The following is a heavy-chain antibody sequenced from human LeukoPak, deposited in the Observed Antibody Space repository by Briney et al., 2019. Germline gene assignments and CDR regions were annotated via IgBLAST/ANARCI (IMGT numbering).Heavy chain of an antibody. J-gene: IGHJ4*02. Sequence: PGGSLRLSCAASGFTFSSYWMHWVRQAPEKGLVWVSRINSDGSSTSYADSVKGRFTISRDNAKNTLYLQMNSLRAEDTAVYYCARVAGSCYDYWGQGTLVTVSS. D-gene: IGHD2-15*01. CDR1: GFTFSSYW. V-gene: IGHV3-74*01. CDR3: ARVAGSCYDY. CDR2: INSDGSST.